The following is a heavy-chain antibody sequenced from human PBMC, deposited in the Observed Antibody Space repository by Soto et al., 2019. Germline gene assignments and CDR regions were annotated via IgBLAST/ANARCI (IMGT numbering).Heavy chain of an antibody. J-gene: IGHJ1*01. CDR3: ASRAAAGLVRWYFQH. V-gene: IGHV3-23*01. Sequence: ESGGGLVQPGGSLRLSCAASGFTFSSYAMSWVRQAPGTGLEWVSAISGSGGSTYYADSVKGRFTISRDNSKNTLYLQMNSLRAEDTAVYYCASRAAAGLVRWYFQHWGQGTLVTVSS. CDR1: GFTFSSYA. CDR2: ISGSGGST. D-gene: IGHD6-13*01.